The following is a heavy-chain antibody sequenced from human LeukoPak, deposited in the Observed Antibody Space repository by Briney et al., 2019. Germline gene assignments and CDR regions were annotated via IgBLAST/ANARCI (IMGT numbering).Heavy chain of an antibody. CDR2: ISYDGSNK. Sequence: GGSLRLSCVASGFTFSSYAMHWVRQAPGKGLEWVAVISYDGSNKYYADSVKGRFTISRDNSKNTLYLQMNSLRAEDTAVYYCAREIAAAETDAFDIWGQGTMVTVSS. D-gene: IGHD6-13*01. CDR1: GFTFSSYA. V-gene: IGHV3-30*14. J-gene: IGHJ3*02. CDR3: AREIAAAETDAFDI.